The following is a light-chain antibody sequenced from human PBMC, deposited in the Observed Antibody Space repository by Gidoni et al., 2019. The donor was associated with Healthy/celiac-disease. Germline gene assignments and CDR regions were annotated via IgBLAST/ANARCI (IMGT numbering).Light chain of an antibody. Sequence: DIQMTQSPSSLSASVGDRVTITCRASQSISRYLNWYQQKPGKAPNLLIYAASSLQSGVPSRFSGSGSGTDFTLTISSLQPEDFATYYCQQSYSTSAHSFXGXTKVEIK. CDR1: QSISRY. V-gene: IGKV1-39*01. CDR3: QQSYSTSAHS. J-gene: IGKJ4*02. CDR2: AAS.